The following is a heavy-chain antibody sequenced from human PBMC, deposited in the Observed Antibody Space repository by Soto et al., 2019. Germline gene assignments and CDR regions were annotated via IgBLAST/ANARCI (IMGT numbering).Heavy chain of an antibody. V-gene: IGHV3-23*01. CDR3: AKDTRERRRYYFDY. CDR1: GFTFSSYA. CDR2: ISGSGGST. D-gene: IGHD6-6*01. J-gene: IGHJ4*02. Sequence: GGSLRLSCAASGFTFSSYAMSWVRQAPGKGLEWVSAISGSGGSTYYADSVKGRFTISRDNSKNTLYLQMNSLRAEDTVVYYCAKDTRERRRYYFDYWGQGTLVTVSS.